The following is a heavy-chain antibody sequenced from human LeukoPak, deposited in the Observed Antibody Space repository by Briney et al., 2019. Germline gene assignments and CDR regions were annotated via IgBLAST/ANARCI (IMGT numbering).Heavy chain of an antibody. CDR2: ISWNSGSI. V-gene: IGHV3-9*01. Sequence: GGSLRLSCAASGFTFDGYAMHWVRQAPGKGLEWVSGISWNSGSIGYADSVKGRFTISRDNAKNSLYLQMNSLRAEDTALYYCAKARIAVASFDYWGQGTLVTVSS. D-gene: IGHD6-19*01. CDR1: GFTFDGYA. J-gene: IGHJ4*02. CDR3: AKARIAVASFDY.